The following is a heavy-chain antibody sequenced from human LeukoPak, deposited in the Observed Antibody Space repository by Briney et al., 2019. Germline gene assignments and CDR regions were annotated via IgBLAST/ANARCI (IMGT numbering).Heavy chain of an antibody. J-gene: IGHJ6*03. D-gene: IGHD1-14*01. Sequence: GGSLRLSCAASGFTFSSYGMHWVRQAPGKGLEWVAFIRYDGSNKYYADSVKGRFTISRDNSKNTLYLQMNSLRAEDTAVYYCAKRGPRGEPGNHIDVWGKGTTVTVSS. CDR3: AKRGPRGEPGNHIDV. V-gene: IGHV3-30*02. CDR2: IRYDGSNK. CDR1: GFTFSSYG.